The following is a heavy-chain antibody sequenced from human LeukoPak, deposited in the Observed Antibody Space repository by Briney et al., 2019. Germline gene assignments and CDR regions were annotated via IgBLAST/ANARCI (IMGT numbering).Heavy chain of an antibody. V-gene: IGHV3-30*04. CDR2: ISYDGSNK. CDR1: GFTFSGYA. CDR3: ARVQHCSSTSCPFDY. J-gene: IGHJ4*02. D-gene: IGHD2-2*01. Sequence: GGSLRLSCAAFGFTFSGYAMHWVRQAPGKGLEWVAVISYDGSNKYYADSVKGRFTISRDNSKNTLYLQMNSLRAEDTAVYYCARVQHCSSTSCPFDYWGQGTLVTVSS.